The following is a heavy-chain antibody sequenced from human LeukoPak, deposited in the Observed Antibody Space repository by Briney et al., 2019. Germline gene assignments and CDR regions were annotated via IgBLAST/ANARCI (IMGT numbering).Heavy chain of an antibody. CDR2: ISSSSSYK. CDR3: AREPVLSYYFDY. J-gene: IGHJ4*02. CDR1: GFTFSSYS. V-gene: IGHV3-21*01. D-gene: IGHD3-16*01. Sequence: PGGSLRLSCAASGFTFSSYSMNWVRQAPGKGLEWVSSISSSSSYKYYADSVKGRFTISRDNAKTSLYLRMNSLRAEDTAVYYCAREPVLSYYFDYWGQGTLVTVSS.